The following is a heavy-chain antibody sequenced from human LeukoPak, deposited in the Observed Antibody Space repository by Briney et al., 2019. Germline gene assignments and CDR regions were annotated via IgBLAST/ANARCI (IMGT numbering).Heavy chain of an antibody. CDR1: GFTFKNVW. Sequence: GGSLTLSCAASGFTFKNVWMNWVRQAPGKGLEWVGRIKDKTGDGTTDYAAPVKGRFTISRDDSKNTLYLQMNSLKTEDTAVYYCTTVSNSGEFAVYWGQGTLVTVSS. CDR2: IKDKTGDGTT. CDR3: TTVSNSGEFAVY. J-gene: IGHJ4*02. V-gene: IGHV3-15*01. D-gene: IGHD3-16*01.